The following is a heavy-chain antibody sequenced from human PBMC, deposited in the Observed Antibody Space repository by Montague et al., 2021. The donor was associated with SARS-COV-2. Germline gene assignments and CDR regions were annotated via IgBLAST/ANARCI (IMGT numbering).Heavy chain of an antibody. Sequence: TLSLTCTVSGGSISSGGYYWSWIRQHPGKGLEWIGYIYYSGSTYYNPSLKSRVTISVDTSKNPFSLKLSSVTAADTAVYYCARASATIFGLVKEIDYWGQGTLVTVSS. D-gene: IGHD3-3*01. CDR1: GGSISSGGYY. CDR3: ARASATIFGLVKEIDY. J-gene: IGHJ4*02. V-gene: IGHV4-31*03. CDR2: IYYSGST.